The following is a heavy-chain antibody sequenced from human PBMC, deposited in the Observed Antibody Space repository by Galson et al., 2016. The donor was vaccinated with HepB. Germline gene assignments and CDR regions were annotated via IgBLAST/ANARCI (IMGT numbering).Heavy chain of an antibody. Sequence: SLRLSCAASGFTFSSYWMHWVRQPPGKGLVWVSRINSDGSSTNYADSVKGRFTISRDNTKNTLYLQMNSLRADDTAVYYCAREPKYNTSSGRWFDPWGQGTLVTVSS. CDR3: AREPKYNTSSGRWFDP. CDR1: GFTFSSYW. J-gene: IGHJ5*02. CDR2: INSDGSST. V-gene: IGHV3-74*01. D-gene: IGHD6-6*01.